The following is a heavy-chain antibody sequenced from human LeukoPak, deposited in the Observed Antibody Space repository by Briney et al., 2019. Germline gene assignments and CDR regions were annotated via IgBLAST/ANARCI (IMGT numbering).Heavy chain of an antibody. CDR3: TAGAFPHYVDSHY. Sequence: GGSLRLSCTASGSTFGDYAMSWFRQAPGKGLEWVGFIRSKAYGGTTEYAASVKGRFTISRDDSKSIAYLQMNSLKTEDTAVYYCTAGAFPHYVDSHYWGQGTLVTVSS. CDR1: GSTFGDYA. V-gene: IGHV3-49*03. D-gene: IGHD3-10*02. J-gene: IGHJ4*02. CDR2: IRSKAYGGTT.